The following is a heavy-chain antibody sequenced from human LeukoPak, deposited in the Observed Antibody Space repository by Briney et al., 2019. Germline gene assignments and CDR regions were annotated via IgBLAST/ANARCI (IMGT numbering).Heavy chain of an antibody. CDR3: ARATTVTPSWYFDL. Sequence: PSETLSLTCTVSSGSINSYYWSWMRQPPGKGLEWIGYIYYSGSTYYNPSLKSRVTISVDTSKNPFSLKLSSVTAADTAVYYCARATTVTPSWYFDLWGRGTLVTVSS. CDR1: SGSINSYY. J-gene: IGHJ2*01. CDR2: IYYSGST. D-gene: IGHD4-17*01. V-gene: IGHV4-59*08.